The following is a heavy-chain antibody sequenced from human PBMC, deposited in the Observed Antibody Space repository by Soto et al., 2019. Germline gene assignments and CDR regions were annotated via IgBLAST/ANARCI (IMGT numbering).Heavy chain of an antibody. J-gene: IGHJ3*02. V-gene: IGHV4-31*03. CDR3: ARDPPETKNAFDI. Sequence: QVQLQESGPGLVKPSQTLSLTCTVSGGSISSGGYYWSWLRQHPWKGLEWIGYIYYSVSTYSNPSLKSRVTISVDTSKNQVSLKLSSVTAADTAVYYCARDPPETKNAFDIWGQGTMVTVSS. CDR2: IYYSVST. CDR1: GGSISSGGYY.